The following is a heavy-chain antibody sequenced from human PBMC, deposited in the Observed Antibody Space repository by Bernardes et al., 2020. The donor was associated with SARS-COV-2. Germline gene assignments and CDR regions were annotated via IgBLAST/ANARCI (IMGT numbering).Heavy chain of an antibody. CDR2: IDWDDDK. CDR1: GFSLATSGMC. V-gene: IGHV2-70*11. CDR3: AREIRFLEWLYGMDV. D-gene: IGHD3-3*01. J-gene: IGHJ6*02. Sequence: SGPTLVKPTQTLTLTCTFSGFSLATSGMCVSWIRQTPGKALEWLARIDWDDDKHFSTSLKTRLSISKDTSRNQVVLTMTNVDPVDTGTYYCAREIRFLEWLYGMDVWGQGTTVTVSS.